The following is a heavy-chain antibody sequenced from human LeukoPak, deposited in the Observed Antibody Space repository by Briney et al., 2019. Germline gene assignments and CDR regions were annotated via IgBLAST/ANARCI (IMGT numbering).Heavy chain of an antibody. Sequence: ASVKVSCKASGYTFTSYGISWVRQAPGQGLEWMGWISAYNGNTNYAQKLQGRVTMTTDTSTSTAYMELRSLRSDDTAVYYCARDLRSRYCTNGVCYSYYYYYMDVWGKGTTVTVSS. D-gene: IGHD2-8*01. CDR2: ISAYNGNT. J-gene: IGHJ6*03. CDR1: GYTFTSYG. V-gene: IGHV1-18*01. CDR3: ARDLRSRYCTNGVCYSYYYYYMDV.